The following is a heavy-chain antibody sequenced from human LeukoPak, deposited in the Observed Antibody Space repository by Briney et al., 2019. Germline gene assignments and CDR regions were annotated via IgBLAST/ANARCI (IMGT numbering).Heavy chain of an antibody. J-gene: IGHJ3*02. CDR1: GFTFSSYA. D-gene: IGHD6-19*01. V-gene: IGHV3-23*01. CDR2: ISGSGAST. Sequence: GGSLRLSCAASGFTFSSYAMSWVRQAPGKGLEWVSGISGSGASTYYVDSVKGRFTISRDNSKNTLYLQMNSLRAEDTAVYYCAKEAVGPYAFDIWGQGTMVTVSS. CDR3: AKEAVGPYAFDI.